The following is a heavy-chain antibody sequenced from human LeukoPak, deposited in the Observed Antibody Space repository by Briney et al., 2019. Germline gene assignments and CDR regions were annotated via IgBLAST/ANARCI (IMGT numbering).Heavy chain of an antibody. CDR2: IYPSGST. CDR3: ARGDWGSPDYYYMDV. Sequence: SETLSLTCTVSGGSISSYYWSWIRQPDVKGLEWIGRIYPSGSTDYNPSLKSRVTISIDTSKNQFSLKQSSVTAADTAVYYCARGDWGSPDYYYMDVWGEGTTVTISS. CDR1: GGSISSYY. D-gene: IGHD7-27*01. V-gene: IGHV4-4*07. J-gene: IGHJ6*03.